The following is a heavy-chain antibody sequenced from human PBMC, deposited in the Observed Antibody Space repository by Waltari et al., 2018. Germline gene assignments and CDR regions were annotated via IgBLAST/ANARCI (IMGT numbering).Heavy chain of an antibody. J-gene: IGHJ4*02. D-gene: IGHD1-26*01. CDR3: ARDPGPIVGAPDY. CDR2: INPKNGDT. Sequence: GASVKVSCQASGYRFTDYHLHWVRQTPGQGLEWLGWINPKNGDTGYALNFLGRVTMTRDTSINTVFMDLSGLRSDDTAVFYCARDPGPIVGAPDYWGQGTLVTVSS. CDR1: GYRFTDYH. V-gene: IGHV1-2*02.